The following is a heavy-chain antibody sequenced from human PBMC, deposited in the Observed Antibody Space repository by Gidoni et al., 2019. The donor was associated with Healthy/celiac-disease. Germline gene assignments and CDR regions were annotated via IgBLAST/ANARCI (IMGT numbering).Heavy chain of an antibody. Sequence: QVQLQQWGAGLLKPSETLSLTCAVYGGSFSGYYWSWIRQPPGKGLEWIGEINHSGSTNYNPSLKSRVTISVDTSKNQFSLKLSSVTAADTAVYYCARSSWGSFVQFDYWGQGTLVTVSS. CDR1: GGSFSGYY. J-gene: IGHJ4*02. D-gene: IGHD6-6*01. V-gene: IGHV4-34*01. CDR3: ARSSWGSFVQFDY. CDR2: INHSGST.